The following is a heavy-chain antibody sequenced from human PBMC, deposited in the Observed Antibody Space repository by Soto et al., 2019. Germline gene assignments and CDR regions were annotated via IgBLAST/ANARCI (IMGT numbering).Heavy chain of an antibody. CDR3: VRVSDFSSYYYLFEY. V-gene: IGHV1-3*01. Sequence: QVKLVQSGAEVKKPGASVKVSCKASGYTFTTYAIHWVRQAPGQSLDWMGWINAANRNPKYSKKFQDRVTISRDTSALTAYMALRRLRSEDTAVYYCVRVSDFSSYYYLFEYCCHVTQVTVSS. CDR2: INAANRNP. D-gene: IGHD1-26*01. J-gene: IGHJ4*01. CDR1: GYTFTTYA.